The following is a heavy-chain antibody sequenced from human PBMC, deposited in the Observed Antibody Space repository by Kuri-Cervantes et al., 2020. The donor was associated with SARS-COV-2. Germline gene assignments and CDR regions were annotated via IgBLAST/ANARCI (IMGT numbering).Heavy chain of an antibody. CDR1: GCTFSSYW. D-gene: IGHD1-1*01. V-gene: IGHV3-15*07. CDR2: IKSKTDGGTT. CDR3: AKDLGGAGTAAYDAFDI. J-gene: IGHJ3*02. Sequence: GESLKIPCAAPGCTFSSYWMNWVRQAPGKGLEWVGRIKSKTDGGTTDYAAPVKGRFTISRDDSKNTLYQQMNSLRAEDTAVYYCAKDLGGAGTAAYDAFDIWGQGTMVTVSS.